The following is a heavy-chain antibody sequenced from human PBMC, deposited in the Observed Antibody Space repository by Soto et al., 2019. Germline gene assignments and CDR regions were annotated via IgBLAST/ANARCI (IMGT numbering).Heavy chain of an antibody. CDR1: GDSYSISTYS. J-gene: IGHJ5*02. V-gene: IGHV4-30-2*01. CDR2: IYQSGVT. CDR3: AGMPYTSGLRFDP. D-gene: IGHD6-19*01. Sequence: LSLTCNMSGDSYSISTYSWSWIRQPPGKALQWIGFIYQSGVTSYNPSLASRVSISLDRSNNQCSLKLKSVTAADTAVYFCAGMPYTSGLRFDPWGPGTLVTVS.